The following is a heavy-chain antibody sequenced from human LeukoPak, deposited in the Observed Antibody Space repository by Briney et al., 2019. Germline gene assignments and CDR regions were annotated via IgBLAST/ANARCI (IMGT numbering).Heavy chain of an antibody. V-gene: IGHV4-59*01. Sequence: PSETLSLTCTVSGGSIRSYYWSWIRQPPGKGLEWIGDIYYSGSTNYNPSLKSRVTISVDTSKNQFSLKLSSVTAADTAVYYCARESEELRPYYYYYYMDVWGKGTTVTVSS. D-gene: IGHD3-3*01. J-gene: IGHJ6*03. CDR2: IYYSGST. CDR3: ARESEELRPYYYYYYMDV. CDR1: GGSIRSYY.